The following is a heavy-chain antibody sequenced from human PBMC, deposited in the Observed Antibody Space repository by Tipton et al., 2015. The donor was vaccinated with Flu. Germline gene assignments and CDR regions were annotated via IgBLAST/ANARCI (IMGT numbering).Heavy chain of an antibody. Sequence: TLSLTCTVSGDSINSDYYWGWIRQPPGKGREWIGNIFHTGSTYHNPSLKGRVTLSVDRSKNQFSLKVISVTAADTAVYYCARRDYGNYVSDPKNWFDPCGQETLVTVS. J-gene: IGHJ5*02. V-gene: IGHV4-38-2*02. D-gene: IGHD4-11*01. CDR1: GDSINSDYY. CDR2: IFHTGST. CDR3: ARRDYGNYVSDPKNWFDP.